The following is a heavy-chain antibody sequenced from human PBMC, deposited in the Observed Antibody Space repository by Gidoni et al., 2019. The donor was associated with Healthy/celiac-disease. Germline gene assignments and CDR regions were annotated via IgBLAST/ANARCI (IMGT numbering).Heavy chain of an antibody. Sequence: EVQLLESGGGLVQPGGSLRLSCAASGFTFSSYAISWVRQAPGKGLEWVSAISGSGGSTYYADSVKGRFTISRDNSKNTLYLQMNSLRAEDTAVYYCAKKDRQVVTPIRNPSLYYYGMDVWGQGTTVTVSS. CDR2: ISGSGGST. CDR3: AKKDRQVVTPIRNPSLYYYGMDV. CDR1: GFTFSSYA. V-gene: IGHV3-23*01. D-gene: IGHD2-21*02. J-gene: IGHJ6*02.